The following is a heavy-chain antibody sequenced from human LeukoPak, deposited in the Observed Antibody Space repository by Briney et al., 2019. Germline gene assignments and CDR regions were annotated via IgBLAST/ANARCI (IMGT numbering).Heavy chain of an antibody. D-gene: IGHD2-8*02. V-gene: IGHV3-15*04. J-gene: IGHJ4*02. CDR3: TTGIDIIQVDQQVPFDY. CDR2: IVKRADGGAT. Sequence: PGGSLRLSCAASGFTFSTYWMTWVRQAPGKGLEWVGRIVKRADGGATDYAAAVEDRFIVSRDDSKNTLFLQMNSLTTEDTAVYYCTTGIDIIQVDQQVPFDYWGQGVMVTVSS. CDR1: GFTFSTYW.